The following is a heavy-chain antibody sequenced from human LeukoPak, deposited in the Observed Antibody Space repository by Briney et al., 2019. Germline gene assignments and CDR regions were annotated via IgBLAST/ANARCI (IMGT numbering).Heavy chain of an antibody. CDR3: ARGRLHYYDSSGSIDY. V-gene: IGHV4-30-2*01. CDR1: GGSISSGGYS. D-gene: IGHD3-22*01. CDR2: IYHSGST. J-gene: IGHJ4*02. Sequence: SETLSLTCTVSGGSISSGGYSWSWIRQPPGKGLEWIGYIYHSGSTYYNPSLKSRVTISVDRSKNQFSLKLSSVTAADTAVYYCARGRLHYYDSSGSIDYWGQGTLVTVSS.